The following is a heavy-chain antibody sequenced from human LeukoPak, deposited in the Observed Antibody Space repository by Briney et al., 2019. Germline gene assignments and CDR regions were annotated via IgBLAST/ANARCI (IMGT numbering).Heavy chain of an antibody. CDR2: ISNNAGTI. CDR3: ASGIAVAPDGGYSFDY. D-gene: IGHD6-19*01. CDR1: GFTFSDHY. Sequence: KPGGSLRLSCAASGFTFSDHYMSWIRQAPGKGLEWVSYISNNAGTIYYADSVEGRFTISRDNAKNSLYLQMNSLRAGDTAVYYCASGIAVAPDGGYSFDYWGQGTLVTVSS. V-gene: IGHV3-11*01. J-gene: IGHJ4*02.